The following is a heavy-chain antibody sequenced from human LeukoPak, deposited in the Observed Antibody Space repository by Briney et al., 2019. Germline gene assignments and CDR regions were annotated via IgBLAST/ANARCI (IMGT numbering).Heavy chain of an antibody. Sequence: PSETLSLTCGVSGYSISSGYQWAWIRQSPGKGLEWIGSIYHSGSTYYNPSLKSRVTISVDTSKNQFSLKLSSVTAADTAVYYCATSIAVAGTLDYWGQGTLVTVSS. CDR1: GYSISSGYQ. D-gene: IGHD6-19*01. CDR3: ATSIAVAGTLDY. V-gene: IGHV4-38-2*01. CDR2: IYHSGST. J-gene: IGHJ4*02.